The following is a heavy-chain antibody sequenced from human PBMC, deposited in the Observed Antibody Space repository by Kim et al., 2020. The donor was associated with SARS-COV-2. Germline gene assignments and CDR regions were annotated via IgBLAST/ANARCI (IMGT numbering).Heavy chain of an antibody. CDR2: ISSSGGTK. V-gene: IGHV3-48*03. CDR3: AGDPNIVGVTTKFDY. J-gene: IGHJ4*02. CDR1: GFTFSSYE. Sequence: GGSLRLSCAASGFTFSSYEMNWVRQAPGKGLEWVSYISSSGGTKYYADSVKGRLTISRDNAKNSLHLQMNGLRVEDTAVYYCAGDPNIVGVTTKFDYWGQGTLVTVSS. D-gene: IGHD1-26*01.